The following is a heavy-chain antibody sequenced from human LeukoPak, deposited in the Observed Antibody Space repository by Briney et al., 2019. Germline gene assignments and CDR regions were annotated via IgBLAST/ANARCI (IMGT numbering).Heavy chain of an antibody. D-gene: IGHD6-13*01. CDR3: AKDIAAYSSSPS. J-gene: IGHJ5*02. Sequence: GGSLRLSCAASGFTFSSYSMNWVGQAPGKGLEGVSYISSSSSTIYYADSVKGRFTISRDNSKNSLYLQMNSLRAEDTALYYCAKDIAAYSSSPSWGQGTLVTVSS. V-gene: IGHV3-48*04. CDR2: ISSSSSTI. CDR1: GFTFSSYS.